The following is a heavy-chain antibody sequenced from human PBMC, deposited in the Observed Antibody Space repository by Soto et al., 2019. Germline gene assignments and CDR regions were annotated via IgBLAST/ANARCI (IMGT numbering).Heavy chain of an antibody. J-gene: IGHJ4*02. Sequence: QVQLVQSGAEVKKPGSSVKVSCKASGGTFSSYTISWVRQAPGQGLEWMGRIIPILGIANYAQKFQGRVTXTXAKSTSTAYMELSSLRSEDTAVYYCARDRWGSYSDYWGQGTLVTVSS. D-gene: IGHD3-16*01. V-gene: IGHV1-69*08. CDR2: IIPILGIA. CDR3: ARDRWGSYSDY. CDR1: GGTFSSYT.